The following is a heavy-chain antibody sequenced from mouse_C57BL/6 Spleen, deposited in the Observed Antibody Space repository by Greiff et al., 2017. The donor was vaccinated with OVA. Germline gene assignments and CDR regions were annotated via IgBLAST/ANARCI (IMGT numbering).Heavy chain of an antibody. J-gene: IGHJ2*01. CDR2: ISSGGSYT. V-gene: IGHV5-6*01. Sequence: VQLKESGGDLVKPGGSLKLSCAASGFTFSSYGMSWVRQTPDKRLEWVATISSGGSYTYYPDSVKGRFTISRDNAKNTLYLQMSSLKSEDTAMYASERLFDYGSSFDYWGQGTTLTVSS. D-gene: IGHD1-1*01. CDR1: GFTFSSYG. CDR3: ERLFDYGSSFDY.